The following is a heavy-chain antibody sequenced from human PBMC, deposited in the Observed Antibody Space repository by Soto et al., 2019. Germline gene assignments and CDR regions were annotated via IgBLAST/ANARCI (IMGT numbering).Heavy chain of an antibody. CDR2: IAYDASKK. Sequence: GGSLRLSCAASGFSFSYYAMHWVRQAPGKGLEWVAVIAYDASKKYYADSVKGRFTISRDNSKNTLYLQMNSLRDEDAAVYYCASPYCSGGSCYLTEYFQHWGQGTLVTVSS. CDR3: ASPYCSGGSCYLTEYFQH. D-gene: IGHD2-15*01. J-gene: IGHJ1*01. CDR1: GFSFSYYA. V-gene: IGHV3-30*03.